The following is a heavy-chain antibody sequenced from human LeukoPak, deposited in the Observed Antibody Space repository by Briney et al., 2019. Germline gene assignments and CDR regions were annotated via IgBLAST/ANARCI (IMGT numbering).Heavy chain of an antibody. J-gene: IGHJ4*02. V-gene: IGHV3-7*01. CDR1: GFTFSSYW. CDR2: IKQDGSEK. CDR3: ARGRDFAWIQLWSRGYFDY. Sequence: GGSLRLSCAASGFTFSSYWMSWVRQAPGKGLEWVANIKQDGSEKYYVDSVKGRFTISRDNAKNSLYLQMNSLRAEDTAVYYCARGRDFAWIQLWSRGYFDYWGQGTLVTVSS. D-gene: IGHD5-18*01.